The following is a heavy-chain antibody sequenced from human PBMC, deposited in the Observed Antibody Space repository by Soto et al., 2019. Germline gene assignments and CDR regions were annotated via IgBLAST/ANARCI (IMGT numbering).Heavy chain of an antibody. CDR3: AKGTLNRLELWY. D-gene: IGHD1-7*01. Sequence: GXSLRLSCAASGFTFSSYAMSWVRQAPGKGLEWVSAISGSGGSTYYADSVKGRFTISRDNSKNTLYLQMNSLRAEDTAVYYCAKGTLNRLELWYWGQGTLVTVSS. V-gene: IGHV3-23*01. J-gene: IGHJ4*02. CDR1: GFTFSSYA. CDR2: ISGSGGST.